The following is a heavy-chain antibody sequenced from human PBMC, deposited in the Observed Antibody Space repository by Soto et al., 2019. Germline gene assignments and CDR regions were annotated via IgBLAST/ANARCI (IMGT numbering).Heavy chain of an antibody. J-gene: IGHJ4*02. CDR2: ISSNGGST. D-gene: IGHD2-15*01. CDR1: GFTFSSYA. V-gene: IGHV3-64D*08. CDR3: VVSGEAAASPIFDY. Sequence: GGSLRLSCSASGFTFSSYAMHWVRQAPGKGLEYVSAISSNGGSTYYADSVKGRFTISRDNSKNTLYLQMSSLRAEDTAVYYCVVSGEAAASPIFDYWGQGTLVTVSS.